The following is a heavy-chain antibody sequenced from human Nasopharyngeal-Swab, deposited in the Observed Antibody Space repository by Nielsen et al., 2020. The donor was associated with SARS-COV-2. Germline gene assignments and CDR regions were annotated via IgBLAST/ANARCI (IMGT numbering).Heavy chain of an antibody. CDR2: IIPIFGTA. CDR3: ARGPSSGYYLYAFVI. D-gene: IGHD3-22*01. V-gene: IGHV1-69*01. Sequence: WVRQAPGQGLEWMGGIIPIFGTANYAQKFQGRVTITADESTSTAYMELSSLRSEDTAVYYCARGPSSGYYLYAFVIWGQGTMVTVSS. J-gene: IGHJ3*02.